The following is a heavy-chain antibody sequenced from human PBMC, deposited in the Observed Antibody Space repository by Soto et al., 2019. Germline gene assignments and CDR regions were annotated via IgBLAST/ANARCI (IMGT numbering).Heavy chain of an antibody. Sequence: QVQLVESGGGLVKPGGSLRLSCAASGFSFSDHYMSWVREAPGKGLEWISYISTFGTTTHYADSVKGRFTISRDNAKNSLYLQMNSLRAEDTAMYYCARDGSCSGGNCFFNYGMDVWGQGTTVTVSS. CDR3: ARDGSCSGGNCFFNYGMDV. V-gene: IGHV3-11*01. J-gene: IGHJ6*02. CDR2: ISTFGTTT. D-gene: IGHD2-15*01. CDR1: GFSFSDHY.